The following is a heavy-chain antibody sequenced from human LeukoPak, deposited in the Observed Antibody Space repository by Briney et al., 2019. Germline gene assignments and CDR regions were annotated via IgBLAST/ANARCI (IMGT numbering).Heavy chain of an antibody. D-gene: IGHD3-10*01. CDR1: GGSISSGSYY. V-gene: IGHV4-61*02. J-gene: IGHJ4*02. Sequence: PSETLSLTCTVSGGSISSGSYYWNWIRQPAGKGLEWIGRIYTSGSTNYNPSLKSRVTISVDTSKNQFSLKLSSVTAADTAVYYCARSAEMVRGVLYYWGQGTLVTVSS. CDR2: IYTSGST. CDR3: ARSAEMVRGVLYY.